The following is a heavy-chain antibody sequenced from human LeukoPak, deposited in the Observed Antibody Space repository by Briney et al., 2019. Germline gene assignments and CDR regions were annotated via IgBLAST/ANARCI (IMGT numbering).Heavy chain of an antibody. V-gene: IGHV1-69*04. CDR3: ARGYYYDSSGYPYYFDY. Sequence: EASVKVSCKASGGTFSSYAISWVRQAPGQGLEWMGRINPILGIANYAQKFQGRVTITADKSTSTAYMELSSLRSEDTAVYYCARGYYYDSSGYPYYFDYWGQGTLVTVSS. J-gene: IGHJ4*02. CDR2: INPILGIA. D-gene: IGHD3-22*01. CDR1: GGTFSSYA.